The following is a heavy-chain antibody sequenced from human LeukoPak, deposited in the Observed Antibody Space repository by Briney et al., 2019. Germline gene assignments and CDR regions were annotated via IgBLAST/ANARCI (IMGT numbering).Heavy chain of an antibody. CDR2: FDPEDGET. CDR3: ATDPGEIVPAAKGPRGDYCYGMDV. D-gene: IGHD2-2*01. CDR1: GYTLTELS. Sequence: ASVTVSFKVSGYTLTELSMHWVRQAPGKGLERMGGFDPEDGETIYAQKFQGRVTMTGDTSTDTAYMELNSLRSDDTAVYYCATDPGEIVPAAKGPRGDYCYGMDVWGQGTTVTVSS. J-gene: IGHJ6*02. V-gene: IGHV1-24*01.